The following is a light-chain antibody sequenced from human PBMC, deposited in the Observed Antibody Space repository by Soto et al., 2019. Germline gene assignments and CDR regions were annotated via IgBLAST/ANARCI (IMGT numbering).Light chain of an antibody. Sequence: EIGLTQSPGTLSLSPGERATLSCRASQSVSSSYLAWYQQKPRQAPRLLIYGASSRATGIPDRFSGSGSGTDFTLTISRLEPEDFAVYYCQQYGSSPRTFGQGTKVDIK. V-gene: IGKV3-20*01. CDR1: QSVSSSY. CDR2: GAS. CDR3: QQYGSSPRT. J-gene: IGKJ1*01.